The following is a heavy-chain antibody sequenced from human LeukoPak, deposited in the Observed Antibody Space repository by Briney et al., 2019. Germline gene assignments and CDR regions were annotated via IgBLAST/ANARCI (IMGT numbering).Heavy chain of an antibody. D-gene: IGHD6-13*01. CDR2: IWDDGSEK. CDR3: ANNKGGSSWPFFY. V-gene: IGHV3-33*06. Sequence: PGRSLRLSCEASEFIFSSYGMHWVRQAPGKGLEWVAAIWDDGSEKYYGDSVKGRFTISRDNSKNTLYLQMNSLRAEDTAVYYCANNKGGSSWPFFYWGQGTLVTVSS. CDR1: EFIFSSYG. J-gene: IGHJ4*02.